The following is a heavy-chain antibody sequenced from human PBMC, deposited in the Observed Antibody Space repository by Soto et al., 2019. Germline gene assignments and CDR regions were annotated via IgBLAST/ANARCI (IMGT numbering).Heavy chain of an antibody. J-gene: IGHJ6*03. CDR2: INYKSHI. V-gene: IGHV3-21*01. D-gene: IGHD2-21*01. CDR1: GFTFSSYS. Sequence: EVQLVESGGGLVKPGGSLRLSCAASGFTFSSYSMNWVSQAPGKGLEWVSAINYKSHIDYADSVKGRFTISRDNATNSLYLQMNSLRAEDTAVYFCARDLIYAGYYYYMDVWGIGTTVTVSS. CDR3: ARDLIYAGYYYYMDV.